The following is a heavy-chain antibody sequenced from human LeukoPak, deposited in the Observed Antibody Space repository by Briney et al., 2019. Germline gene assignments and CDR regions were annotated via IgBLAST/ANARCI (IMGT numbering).Heavy chain of an antibody. D-gene: IGHD1-26*01. CDR1: GGSISSSSYY. V-gene: IGHV4-39*01. Sequence: SETLSLTCTVSGGSISSSSYYWGWIRQPPGKGLEWIGSIYYSGSTYYNPSLKSRVTISVDTSKNQFSPKLSSVTAADTAVYYCARQVGAIDYWGQGTLDTVSS. CDR2: IYYSGST. J-gene: IGHJ4*02. CDR3: ARQVGAIDY.